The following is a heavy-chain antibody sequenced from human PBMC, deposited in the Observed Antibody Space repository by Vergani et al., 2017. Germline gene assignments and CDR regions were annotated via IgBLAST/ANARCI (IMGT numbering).Heavy chain of an antibody. J-gene: IGHJ4*02. CDR2: ISWNSGSI. CDR1: GFTFDDYA. D-gene: IGHD3-3*02. Sequence: EVQLVESGGGLVQPGRSLRLSCAASGFTFDDYAMHWVRQAPGKGLEWVSGISWNSGSIGYADSVKGRFTISRDNAKNSLYLQMNSLRAEDTALYYCAKYIGIFNTIGLVDYWGQGTLVTVSS. CDR3: AKYIGIFNTIGLVDY. V-gene: IGHV3-9*01.